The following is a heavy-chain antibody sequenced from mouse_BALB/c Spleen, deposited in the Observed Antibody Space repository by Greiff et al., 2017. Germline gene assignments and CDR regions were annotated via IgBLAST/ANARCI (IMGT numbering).Heavy chain of an antibody. D-gene: IGHD2-3*01. CDR1: GFTFSDYY. Sequence: EVKLVESGGGLVKPGGSLKLSCAASGFTFSDYYMYWVRQTPEKRLEWVATISDGGSYTYYPDSVKGRFTISRDNAKNNLYLQMSSLKSEDTAMYYCARSYDGYLGYWGQGTLVTVSA. J-gene: IGHJ3*01. V-gene: IGHV5-4*02. CDR3: ARSYDGYLGY. CDR2: ISDGGSYT.